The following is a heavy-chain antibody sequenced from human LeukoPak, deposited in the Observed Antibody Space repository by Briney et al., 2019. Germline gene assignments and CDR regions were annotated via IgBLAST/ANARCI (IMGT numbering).Heavy chain of an antibody. CDR3: AKASWVSTADAVL. Sequence: GRSLRLSCAASGFIFSSYAMSWVREAPARGLEWVSSLRGNGDTFYADSVKGRFTLSRDESRNTVYLHLNELRVEDTAVYYCAKASWVSTADAVLWGQGTVVTVSS. CDR1: GFIFSSYA. V-gene: IGHV3-23*01. D-gene: IGHD3-16*01. CDR2: LRGNGDT. J-gene: IGHJ4*02.